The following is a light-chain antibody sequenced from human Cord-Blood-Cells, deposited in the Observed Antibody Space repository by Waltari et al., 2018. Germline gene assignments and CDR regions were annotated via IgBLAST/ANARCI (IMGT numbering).Light chain of an antibody. J-gene: IGLJ3*02. CDR2: DVS. CDR1: SSDDGGYNY. V-gene: IGLV2-11*01. CDR3: CSYAGSYTLV. Sequence: QSALTQPRSVSGSPGQSVTISCTGTSSDDGGYNYVSWYQQHPGKAPKLMIYDVSKRPSGVPVRFSGSKSGNTASLTISGLQAEDEADYYCCSYAGSYTLVFGGGTKLTVL.